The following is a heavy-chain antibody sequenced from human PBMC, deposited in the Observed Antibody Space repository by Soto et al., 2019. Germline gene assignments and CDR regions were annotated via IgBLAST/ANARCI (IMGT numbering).Heavy chain of an antibody. V-gene: IGHV1-69*13. Sequence: GASVKVSCKASGGTFSSYAISWVRQAPGQGLEWMGGIIPIFGTANYAQKFQGRVTITADESTSTAYMELSSLRSEDTAVYYCAREGPAAAITLAFDYWGQGTLVTVSS. CDR1: GGTFSSYA. D-gene: IGHD6-13*01. J-gene: IGHJ4*02. CDR2: IIPIFGTA. CDR3: AREGPAAAITLAFDY.